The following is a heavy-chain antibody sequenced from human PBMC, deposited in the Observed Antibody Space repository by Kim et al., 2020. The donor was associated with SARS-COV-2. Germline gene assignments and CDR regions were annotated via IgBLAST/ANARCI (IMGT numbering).Heavy chain of an antibody. CDR2: GST. V-gene: IGHV4-39*01. J-gene: IGHJ3*02. D-gene: IGHD2-21*01. Sequence: GSTSYTPSLQRRVTISVDTSKNQFSLKLSSVTAADTAVYYCSLFDAFDIWGQGTMVTVSS. CDR3: SLFDAFDI.